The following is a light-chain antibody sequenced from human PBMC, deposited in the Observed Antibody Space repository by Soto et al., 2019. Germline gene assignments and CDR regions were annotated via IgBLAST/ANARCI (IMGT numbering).Light chain of an antibody. CDR3: SSYTSSGAYVL. J-gene: IGLJ2*01. CDR2: DVS. Sequence: QSVLTQPASVSGSPGQSITISCTGTSSDVGDYNYVSWYQQHPGKAPKLMIYDVSNRPSGVSNRFSVSKSGNTASLTISGLQAEDEADYYCSSYTSSGAYVLFGGGTKLTVL. CDR1: SSDVGDYNY. V-gene: IGLV2-14*01.